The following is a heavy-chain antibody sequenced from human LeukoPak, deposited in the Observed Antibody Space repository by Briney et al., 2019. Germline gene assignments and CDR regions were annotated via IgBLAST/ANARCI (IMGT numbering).Heavy chain of an antibody. CDR1: GFTFSSYG. Sequence: PGRSLRLSCAASGFTFSSYGMHWVRQAPGKGLEWVSVISGSGGTTYYADSVKGRFIISRDNSKNTLYLQMNSLRAEDTAVYYCAKDQIATRAFDYWGQGTLVTVSS. CDR3: AKDQIATRAFDY. CDR2: ISGSGGTT. V-gene: IGHV3-23*01. J-gene: IGHJ4*02. D-gene: IGHD5-12*01.